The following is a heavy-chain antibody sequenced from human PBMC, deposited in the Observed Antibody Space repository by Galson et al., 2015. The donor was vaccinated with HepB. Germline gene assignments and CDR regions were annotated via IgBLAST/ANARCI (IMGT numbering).Heavy chain of an antibody. V-gene: IGHV3-21*01. J-gene: IGHJ4*02. CDR3: ARAINTGIAVAGTMLDY. D-gene: IGHD6-19*01. CDR2: ISSSSSYI. Sequence: SLRLSCAASGFTFSSYWMGWVRQAPGKGLEWVSSISSSSSYIYYADSVKGRFTISRDDSKNTLYLQMNSLRAEDTAVYYCARAINTGIAVAGTMLDYWGQGTLVTVSS. CDR1: GFTFSSYW.